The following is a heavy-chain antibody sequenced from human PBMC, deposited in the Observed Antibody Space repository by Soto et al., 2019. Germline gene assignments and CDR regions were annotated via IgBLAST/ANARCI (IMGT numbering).Heavy chain of an antibody. V-gene: IGHV3-48*02. CDR1: GFTFSSYS. J-gene: IGHJ3*02. CDR3: ARHNYYDSSGYLGNAFDI. D-gene: IGHD3-22*01. CDR2: ISSSSSTI. Sequence: EVQLVESGGGLVQPGGSLRLSCAASGFTFSSYSMNWVRQAPGKGLEWVSYISSSSSTIYYADSVKGRFTISRDNAKNSLYLQMISLRDEDTAVYYCARHNYYDSSGYLGNAFDIWGQGTMVTVSS.